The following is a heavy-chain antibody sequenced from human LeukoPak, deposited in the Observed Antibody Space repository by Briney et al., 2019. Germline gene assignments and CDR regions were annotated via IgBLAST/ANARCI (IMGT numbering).Heavy chain of an antibody. CDR2: ISGSGGST. D-gene: IGHD3-10*01. J-gene: IGHJ4*02. CDR1: GGSFSGYY. CDR3: AKDQYYYGSGSYSDY. V-gene: IGHV3-23*01. Sequence: ETLSLTCAVYGGSFSGYYWSWVRQAPGKGLEWVSAISGSGGSTYYADSVKGRFTISRDNSKNTLYLQMNSLRAEDTAVYYCAKDQYYYGSGSYSDYWGQGTLVTVSS.